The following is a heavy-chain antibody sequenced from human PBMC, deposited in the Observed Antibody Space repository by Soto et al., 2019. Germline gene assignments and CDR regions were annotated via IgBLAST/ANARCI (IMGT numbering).Heavy chain of an antibody. CDR2: IIPIFGTA. Sequence: QVQLVQSGAEVKKPGSSVKVSCKASGGTFGSYAISWVRQAPGQGLEWMGGIIPIFGTANYAQKFQGRATITADDAPSTAYMELSSLRSDDTAVYYCAAPSGSRSYYNGFDYWGQGTLVTVSS. D-gene: IGHD3-10*01. CDR3: AAPSGSRSYYNGFDY. V-gene: IGHV1-69*12. J-gene: IGHJ4*02. CDR1: GGTFGSYA.